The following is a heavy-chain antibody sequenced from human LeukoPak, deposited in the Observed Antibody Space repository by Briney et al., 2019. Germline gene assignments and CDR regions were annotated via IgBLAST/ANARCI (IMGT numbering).Heavy chain of an antibody. CDR3: ATDLG. CDR2: VNHDGRGT. CDR1: GCTFTSYW. D-gene: IGHD4-17*01. V-gene: IGHV3-74*01. Sequence: GGSLRLSCAASGCTFTSYWMHWVRQAPGKGLVWVSRVNHDGRGTAYADSVTGRFTISRDNAKNTVYLQMNSLRAEDTAVYYCATDLGWGQGTLVTVSS. J-gene: IGHJ4*02.